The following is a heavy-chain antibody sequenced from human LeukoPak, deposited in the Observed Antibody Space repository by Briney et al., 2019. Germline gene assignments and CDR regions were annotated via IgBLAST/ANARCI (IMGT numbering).Heavy chain of an antibody. D-gene: IGHD3-16*01. CDR1: GFSFNSYA. J-gene: IGHJ6*03. V-gene: IGHV3-23*01. CDR3: AKGGESYYNHYYMDV. Sequence: GGSLRLSCAASGFSFNSYAMTWVRQAPGKGPEWVSAISGGASSTYYADSVKGRFTISRDNSKSTLYLQMNSLRAEDTAVYYCAKGGESYYNHYYMDVWGKGTTVTVSS. CDR2: ISGGASST.